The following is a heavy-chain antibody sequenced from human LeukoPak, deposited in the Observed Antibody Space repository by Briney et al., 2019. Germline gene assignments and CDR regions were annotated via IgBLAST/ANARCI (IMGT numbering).Heavy chain of an antibody. Sequence: SETLSLTCAVYGGSFSGYYWSWIRQPPGKGLEWIGYIYYSGSTNYNPSLKSRVTISVDTSKNQFSLKLSSVTAADTAVYYCARMPLEMATREYYFDYWGQGTLVTVSS. V-gene: IGHV4-59*01. CDR3: ARMPLEMATREYYFDY. J-gene: IGHJ4*02. D-gene: IGHD5-24*01. CDR2: IYYSGST. CDR1: GGSFSGYY.